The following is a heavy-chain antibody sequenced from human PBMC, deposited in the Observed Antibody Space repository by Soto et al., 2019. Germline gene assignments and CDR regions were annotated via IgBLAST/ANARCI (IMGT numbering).Heavy chain of an antibody. CDR1: GFTFSSYG. J-gene: IGHJ6*03. D-gene: IGHD3-10*01. Sequence: ESGGGVVQPGRSLRLSCAASGFTFSSYGMHWVRQAPGKGLEWVAVISYDGSNKYYADSVKGRFTISRDNSKNTLYLQMNSLRAEDTAVYYCAKDHYYGSGSYLDIFYMDVWGKGTTVTVSS. CDR3: AKDHYYGSGSYLDIFYMDV. V-gene: IGHV3-30*18. CDR2: ISYDGSNK.